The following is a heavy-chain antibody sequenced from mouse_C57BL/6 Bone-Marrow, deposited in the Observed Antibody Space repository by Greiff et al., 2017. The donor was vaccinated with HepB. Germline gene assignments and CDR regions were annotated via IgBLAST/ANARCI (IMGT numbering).Heavy chain of an antibody. J-gene: IGHJ2*01. V-gene: IGHV1-64*01. Sequence: QVQLQQPGAELVKPGASVKLSCKASGYTFTSYWMHWVKQRPGQGLEWIGMIHPNSGSTNYNEKFNSKATLTVDKSSSTAYMQLSSLTSEDSAVYYCARGGYYGSSYNYWGQGTTLTVSS. CDR1: GYTFTSYW. CDR2: IHPNSGST. CDR3: ARGGYYGSSYNY. D-gene: IGHD1-1*01.